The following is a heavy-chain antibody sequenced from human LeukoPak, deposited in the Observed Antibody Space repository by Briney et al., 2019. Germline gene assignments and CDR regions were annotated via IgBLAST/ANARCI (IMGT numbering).Heavy chain of an antibody. CDR1: GGSISSSSYY. D-gene: IGHD3-10*01. V-gene: IGHV4-39*07. CDR3: ARALEWFGELYFAY. Sequence: SETLSLTCSVSGGSISSSSYYWGWIRQPPGKGLEWIGNIYYSGSTYYNPSLKSRVTISVDTSKNQFFLKLTSVTAADTAVYYCARALEWFGELYFAYWGQGILVTVSS. CDR2: IYYSGST. J-gene: IGHJ4*02.